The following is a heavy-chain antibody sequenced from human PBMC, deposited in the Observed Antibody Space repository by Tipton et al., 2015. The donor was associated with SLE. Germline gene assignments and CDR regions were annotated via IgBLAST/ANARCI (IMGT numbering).Heavy chain of an antibody. CDR3: ARDGNSGSYLYYYGMDV. V-gene: IGHV3-48*01. CDR2: ISSSSSTI. D-gene: IGHD1-26*01. CDR1: RFTFSTYW. Sequence: SLRLSCAASRFTFSTYWMHWVRQASGKGLEWVSYISSSSSTIYYADSVKGRFTISRDNAKNSLYLQMNSLRAEDTAVYYCARDGNSGSYLYYYGMDVWGQGTTVTVSS. J-gene: IGHJ6*02.